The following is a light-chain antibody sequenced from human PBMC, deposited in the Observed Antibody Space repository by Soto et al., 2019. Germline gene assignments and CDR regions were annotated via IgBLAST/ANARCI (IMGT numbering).Light chain of an antibody. J-gene: IGLJ1*01. CDR3: CSYAGSYIYV. Sequence: QSALTQPRSVSGSPGQSVTISCTGTSSDVGNYNYVSWYQQHPGKAPKLMIYLVSKRPSGVPDRFSGSKSGNTASLTITGLQAEDEAYYYCCSYAGSYIYVFGTGTKLTVL. CDR1: SSDVGNYNY. CDR2: LVS. V-gene: IGLV2-11*01.